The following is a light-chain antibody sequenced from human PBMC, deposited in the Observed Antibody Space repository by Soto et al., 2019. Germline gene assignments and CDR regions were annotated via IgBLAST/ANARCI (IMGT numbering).Light chain of an antibody. CDR3: QQYGRSPPSWT. J-gene: IGKJ1*01. CDR2: DAS. CDR1: QSISSSF. V-gene: IGKV3-20*01. Sequence: EIVLTQSPGTLSLSPGESATLSCRASQSISSSFLAWYQQKPGQPPRLLISDASSRATGIPDRFSGSGSGTDFTLTISSLEPEDFGVYYCQQYGRSPPSWTFVQGTKVEIK.